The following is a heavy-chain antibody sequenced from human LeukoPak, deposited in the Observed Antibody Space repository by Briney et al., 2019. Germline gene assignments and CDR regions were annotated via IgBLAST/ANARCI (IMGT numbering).Heavy chain of an antibody. D-gene: IGHD3-3*01. CDR2: INSDGGST. CDR1: GFTFSSYW. Sequence: PGGSLRLSCAASGFTFSSYWMHWVRQAPGKGLVWVSRINSDGGSTSYADSVKGRFTISRDNAKNTLYLQMNSLRAEDTAVYYCARDPYYDFWSGYFYYYMDVWGKGTTVTVSS. V-gene: IGHV3-74*01. CDR3: ARDPYYDFWSGYFYYYMDV. J-gene: IGHJ6*03.